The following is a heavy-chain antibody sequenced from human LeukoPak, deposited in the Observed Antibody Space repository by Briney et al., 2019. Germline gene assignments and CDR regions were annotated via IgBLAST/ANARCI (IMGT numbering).Heavy chain of an antibody. CDR2: IIPIFGTA. J-gene: IGHJ4*02. Sequence: SVKVSCKASGGTFSSYAISWVRQAPGQGLEWTGRIIPIFGTANYAQKFQGRVTITADKSTSTAYMELSSLRSEDTAVYYCARGTYDFWSGYPLDYWGQGTLVTVSS. CDR1: GGTFSSYA. D-gene: IGHD3-3*01. CDR3: ARGTYDFWSGYPLDY. V-gene: IGHV1-69*06.